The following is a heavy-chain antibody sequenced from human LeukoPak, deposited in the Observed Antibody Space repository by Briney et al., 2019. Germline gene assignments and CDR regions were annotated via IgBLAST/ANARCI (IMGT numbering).Heavy chain of an antibody. D-gene: IGHD3-22*01. CDR3: ARSVGYYDSSGYYYDYFDY. CDR1: GFTFSSYS. CDR2: ISSSSYI. V-gene: IGHV3-21*01. Sequence: GGSLRLSCAAPGFTFSSYSMNWVRQAPGKGLEWVSSISSSSYIYYADSVKGRFTISRDNAKNSLYLQMNSLRAEDTAVYYCARSVGYYDSSGYYYDYFDYWGQGTLVTVSS. J-gene: IGHJ4*02.